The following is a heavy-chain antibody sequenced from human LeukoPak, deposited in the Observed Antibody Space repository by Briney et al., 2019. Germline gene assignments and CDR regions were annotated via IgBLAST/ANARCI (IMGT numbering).Heavy chain of an antibody. J-gene: IGHJ3*02. Sequence: ASVKVSCKVSGYTLTELSMHWVRQAPGKGLEWMGGFDPEDGETIYAQKFQGRVTMTEDTSTDTAYMELSSLRSEDTAVYYCATRSWGAGAFDIWGQGTMVTVSS. CDR1: GYTLTELS. CDR2: FDPEDGET. D-gene: IGHD3-16*01. V-gene: IGHV1-24*01. CDR3: ATRSWGAGAFDI.